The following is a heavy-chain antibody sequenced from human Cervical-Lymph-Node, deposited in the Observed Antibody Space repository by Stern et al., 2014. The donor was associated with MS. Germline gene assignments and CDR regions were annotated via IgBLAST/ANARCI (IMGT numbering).Heavy chain of an antibody. D-gene: IGHD3-10*01. CDR2: IYYSGST. V-gene: IGHV4-30-4*08. CDR3: ARGRQYYYASGSSPPDAFDI. CDR1: GGSISSGADY. J-gene: IGHJ3*02. Sequence: QLQLQESGPGLVKPSQTLSLTCTVSGGSISSGADYWNWIRQPPGKGLEWIGYIYYSGSTEYNPSLKSRVIISADTSKKQFSLQLRSVTAADTAVYYCARGRQYYYASGSSPPDAFDIWGQGTMVTVSS.